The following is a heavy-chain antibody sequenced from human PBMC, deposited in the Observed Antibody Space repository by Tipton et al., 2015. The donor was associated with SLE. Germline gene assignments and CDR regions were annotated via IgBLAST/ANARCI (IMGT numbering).Heavy chain of an antibody. D-gene: IGHD3-22*01. CDR2: INTYNGHT. CDR1: GYTLTTYG. Sequence: QSGAEVKKPGASVKVSCKASGYTLTTYGISWVRQAPGQGLEWMGWINTYNGHTNYAQKFQDRVTMTTDTSTSTAYMERRSPRSDDTAVYYFARRDDSGGLDAFDIWGQGTMVTVSS. V-gene: IGHV1-18*01. CDR3: ARRDDSGGLDAFDI. J-gene: IGHJ3*02.